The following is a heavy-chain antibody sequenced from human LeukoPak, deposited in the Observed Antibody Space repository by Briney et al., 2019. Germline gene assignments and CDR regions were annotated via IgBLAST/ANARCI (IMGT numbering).Heavy chain of an antibody. CDR1: GIAVIGNF. D-gene: IGHD1-26*01. V-gene: IGHV3-53*01. Sequence: GGSLTLSCAASGIAVIGNFRIWVRQPPGKGLEWVSFISINTDTFYADSVRGRFTISRDSSKNTLFLQMNSLRGEDSAVYYCAIAQSWAELFDTSGQESLVTVSS. CDR2: ISINTDT. J-gene: IGHJ5*02. CDR3: AIAQSWAELFDT.